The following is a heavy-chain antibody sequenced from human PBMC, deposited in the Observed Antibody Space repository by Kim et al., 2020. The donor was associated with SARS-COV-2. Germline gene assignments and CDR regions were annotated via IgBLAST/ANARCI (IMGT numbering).Heavy chain of an antibody. J-gene: IGHJ4*02. CDR2: IWYDGSNK. CDR3: AKGPEEVVTYLDY. CDR1: GFTFSSYA. D-gene: IGHD3-22*01. Sequence: GGSLRLSCAASGFTFSSYAMHWVRQAPGKGLEWVAVIWYDGSNKYYADSVKGRFTISRDNSKNTLYLQMNSLRAEDTAVYYCAKGPEEVVTYLDYWGQGTLVTVSS. V-gene: IGHV3-33*06.